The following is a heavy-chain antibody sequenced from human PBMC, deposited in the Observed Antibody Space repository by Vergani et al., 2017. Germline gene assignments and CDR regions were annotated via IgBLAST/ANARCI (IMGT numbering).Heavy chain of an antibody. Sequence: QVQLVQSGAEVKKPGASVKVSCKASGYPFTGYYMHWVRQAPGQGLEWMGWINPNSGGTNYAQKFQGRVTMTRDTSISTAYMELSSLRSEDTAVYYWAGGPPYDTPDEYFQHWGQGTLVTVSS. CDR2: INPNSGGT. J-gene: IGHJ1*01. CDR3: AGGPPYDTPDEYFQH. V-gene: IGHV1-2*02. D-gene: IGHD3-22*01. CDR1: GYPFTGYY.